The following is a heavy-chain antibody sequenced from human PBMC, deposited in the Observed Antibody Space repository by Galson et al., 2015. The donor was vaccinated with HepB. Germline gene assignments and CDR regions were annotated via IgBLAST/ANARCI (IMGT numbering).Heavy chain of an antibody. CDR2: IYSGGST. CDR3: AGDYYGSGNYYIDY. D-gene: IGHD3-10*01. V-gene: IGHV3-66*02. J-gene: IGHJ4*02. CDR1: GFTVSRKD. Sequence: SLRLSFAASGFTVSRKDMSWVRQAPGKGLEWVSVIYSGGSTYYADSVKGRFTISRDNSKNTLYLQMNSLRAEDTAVYYCAGDYYGSGNYYIDYWGQGTLVTVSS.